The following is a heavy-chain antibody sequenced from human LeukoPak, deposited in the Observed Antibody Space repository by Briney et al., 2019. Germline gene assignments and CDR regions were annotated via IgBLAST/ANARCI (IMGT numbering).Heavy chain of an antibody. CDR2: IFPSGGEI. CDR3: ASRGSGHRNWNFDL. J-gene: IGHJ2*01. V-gene: IGHV3-21*01. D-gene: IGHD1-14*01. CDR1: GFTFSTFA. Sequence: GGSLRLSCAASGFTFSTFAMIWVRQPPGKGLEWVSSIFPSGGEIHYADSVRGRFTISRDNAKNSLYLQMNSLRAEDTAVYYCASRGSGHRNWNFDLWGRGTLVTVSS.